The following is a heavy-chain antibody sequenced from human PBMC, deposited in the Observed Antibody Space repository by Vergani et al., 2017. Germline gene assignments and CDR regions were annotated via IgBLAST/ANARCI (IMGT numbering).Heavy chain of an antibody. D-gene: IGHD6-6*01. CDR2: ISGYDGKT. CDR1: GYTFIDHY. CDR3: ARGGSIAAPSYLYYFYMDV. J-gene: IGHJ6*03. V-gene: IGHV1-18*04. Sequence: QVQLGQSGAEVKKPGASVKVACKASGYTFIDHYIYWMRQAPGQGLEWLGWISGYDGKTKYVEKLQGRITVTIDTSTNSAYMELRGLRSDDADVYYCARGGSIAAPSYLYYFYMDVWGKGTSVTVSS.